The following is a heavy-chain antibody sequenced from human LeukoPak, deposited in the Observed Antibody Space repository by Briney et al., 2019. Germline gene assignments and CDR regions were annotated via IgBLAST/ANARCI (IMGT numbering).Heavy chain of an antibody. CDR3: ARDGSGYDSGGYQRRPFDY. CDR1: GFTVSSNY. D-gene: IGHD3-22*01. J-gene: IGHJ4*02. Sequence: AGGSLRLSCAASGFTVSSNYMSWVRQAPGKGLEWVSVIYSGGSTYYADSVKGRFTISRDNSKNTLYLQMNSLRAEDTAVYYCARDGSGYDSGGYQRRPFDYWGQGTLVTVSS. CDR2: IYSGGST. V-gene: IGHV3-66*01.